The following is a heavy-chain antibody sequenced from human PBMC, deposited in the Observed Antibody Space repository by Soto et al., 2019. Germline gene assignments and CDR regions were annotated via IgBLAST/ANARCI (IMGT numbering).Heavy chain of an antibody. CDR3: AKSYDFWSGQNYYYYYGMDV. J-gene: IGHJ6*02. Sequence: PGGSLRLSCAASGFTFSSYGMHWVRQAPGKGLEWVAVIWYDGSNKYYADSVKGRFTISRDNSKNTLYLQMNSLRAGDTAVYYCAKSYDFWSGQNYYYYYGMDVWGQGTTVTASS. CDR2: IWYDGSNK. CDR1: GFTFSSYG. D-gene: IGHD3-3*01. V-gene: IGHV3-33*06.